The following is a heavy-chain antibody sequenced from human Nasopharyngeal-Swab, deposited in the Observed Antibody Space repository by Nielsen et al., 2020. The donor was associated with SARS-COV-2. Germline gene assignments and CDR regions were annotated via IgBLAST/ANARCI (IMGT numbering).Heavy chain of an antibody. CDR1: GYRFTSYW. CDR2: IDPSDSYT. Sequence: GESLKISCKGSGYRFTSYWISWVRPMPGKGLEWMGRIDPSDSYTNYSPSFQGHVTISADKSISTAYLQWSSLKPSDTAMYYCARPSSGWYGAFDIWGQGTMVTVSS. V-gene: IGHV5-10-1*01. CDR3: ARPSSGWYGAFDI. J-gene: IGHJ3*02. D-gene: IGHD6-19*01.